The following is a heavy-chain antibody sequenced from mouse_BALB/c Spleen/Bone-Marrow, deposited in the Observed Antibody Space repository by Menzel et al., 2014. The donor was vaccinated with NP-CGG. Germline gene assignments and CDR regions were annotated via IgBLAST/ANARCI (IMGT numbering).Heavy chain of an antibody. V-gene: IGHV1-7*01. J-gene: IGHJ2*01. CDR1: GYTFTSYW. CDR3: ARSYYGYLYYFDC. D-gene: IGHD1-2*01. Sequence: VMLVESGAELAKPGASVKMSCKASGYTFTSYWMHWVKQRPGQGLEWIGYINPSTGYTEYNQKFKDKATLTADKSSSTAYMQLSSLTSEDSAVYYCARSYYGYLYYFDCWGQGTTLTVSS. CDR2: INPSTGYT.